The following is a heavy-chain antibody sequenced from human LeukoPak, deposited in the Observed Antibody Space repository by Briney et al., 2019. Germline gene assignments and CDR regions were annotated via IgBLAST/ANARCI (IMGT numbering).Heavy chain of an antibody. CDR2: ISGSGGST. J-gene: IGHJ4*02. Sequence: GGSLRLSCAASGFTSSSYAMSWVRQAPGKGLEWVSAISGSGGSTYYADSVKGRFTISRDNSKNTLYLQMNSLRAEDTAVYYCAKNQFRQAAFAPDYWGQGTLVTVSS. CDR3: AKNQFRQAAFAPDY. CDR1: GFTSSSYA. D-gene: IGHD3-16*01. V-gene: IGHV3-23*01.